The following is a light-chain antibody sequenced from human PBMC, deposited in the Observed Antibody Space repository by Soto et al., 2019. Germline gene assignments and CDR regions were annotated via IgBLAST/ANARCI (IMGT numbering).Light chain of an antibody. J-gene: IGKJ5*01. CDR2: GSF. CDR3: QQYNNWPPIT. CDR1: HRFSSD. V-gene: IGKV3-15*01. Sequence: ETVMTQSPATLSVSPGERATLSCRASHRFSSDLAWYQQKPCQGPRLLIYGSFTRATGILARFSGSGSGTNFTLTISSLQSEDFAVFYCQQYNNWPPITFGQGPRLEI.